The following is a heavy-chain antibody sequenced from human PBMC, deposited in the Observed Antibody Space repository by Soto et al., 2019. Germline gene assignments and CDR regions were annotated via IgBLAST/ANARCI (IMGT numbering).Heavy chain of an antibody. V-gene: IGHV3-9*01. CDR1: GFTVSTYH. J-gene: IGHJ3*02. CDR3: AKRIGYCSGGSCYSGAFDI. Sequence: GGSLRLSCAASGFTVSTYHMSWVRQAPGKGLEWVSDISWNSGSIGYADSVKGRFTISRDNAKDSLYLQMNSLRAEDTALYYCAKRIGYCSGGSCYSGAFDIWGQGTMVTVSS. CDR2: ISWNSGSI. D-gene: IGHD2-15*01.